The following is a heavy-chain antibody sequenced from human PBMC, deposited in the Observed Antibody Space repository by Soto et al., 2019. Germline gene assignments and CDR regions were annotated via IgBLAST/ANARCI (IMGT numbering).Heavy chain of an antibody. CDR3: ARYDAESGSNKLDP. D-gene: IGHD5-12*01. CDR2: IYYTGNT. J-gene: IGHJ5*02. V-gene: IGHV4-61*01. Sequence: QVQLQESGPGVVKPSDTQSVTCTVSGGSVSSRSHFWSWIRQPPGGGLQWIGDIYYTGNTNYSPSLKSRATLSVDTSRNQFSLRLTSVTAADTAIYYCARYDAESGSNKLDPWGQGTLVTVSS. CDR1: GGSVSSRSHF.